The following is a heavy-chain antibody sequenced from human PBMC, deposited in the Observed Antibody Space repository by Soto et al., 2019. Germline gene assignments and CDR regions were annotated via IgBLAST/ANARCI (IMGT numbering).Heavy chain of an antibody. D-gene: IGHD4-17*01. CDR3: ARSMGCYGLYFDY. Sequence: QVQLVQYGAEVKKPGASVKVSCKASGYTFTSYAMHWVRQAPGQRLEWMGWINAGNGNTKYSQKFQGRVTITRDTSARTAYMELSSLRSECTAVYYCARSMGCYGLYFDYWGQGTLVTVSS. J-gene: IGHJ4*02. V-gene: IGHV1-3*01. CDR2: INAGNGNT. CDR1: GYTFTSYA.